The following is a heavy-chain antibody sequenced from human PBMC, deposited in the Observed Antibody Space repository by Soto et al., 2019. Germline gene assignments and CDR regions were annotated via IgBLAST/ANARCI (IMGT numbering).Heavy chain of an antibody. J-gene: IGHJ6*02. CDR3: AKVPIFGVVSRSYGMDV. CDR2: ISGSGDNT. V-gene: IGHV3-23*01. D-gene: IGHD3-3*02. Sequence: EVQLLESGGGLVQPGGSLRLSCAASGFTFTSYAMNWVRQAPGKGLEWVSAISGSGDNTYYADSVKGRFAISRYNSKNTLYLQMNSLRAEDTAVYYCAKVPIFGVVSRSYGMDVWGQGTTVTVSS. CDR1: GFTFTSYA.